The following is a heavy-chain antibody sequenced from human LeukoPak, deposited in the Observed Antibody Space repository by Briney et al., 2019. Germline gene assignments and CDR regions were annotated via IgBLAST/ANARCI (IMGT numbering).Heavy chain of an antibody. D-gene: IGHD4-23*01. CDR3: ARGPTVETGGVFDI. J-gene: IGHJ3*02. CDR1: GGSISGSHYS. Sequence: SETLSLTCAVSGGSISGSHYSWGWIRQPPGKGLEWIGSIYYSGSSYYNPSLKSRVTISADTSKNQFSLKLNSVTAADTAIYYCARGPTVETGGVFDIGAKGKRVTVSS. CDR2: IYYSGSS. V-gene: IGHV4-39*07.